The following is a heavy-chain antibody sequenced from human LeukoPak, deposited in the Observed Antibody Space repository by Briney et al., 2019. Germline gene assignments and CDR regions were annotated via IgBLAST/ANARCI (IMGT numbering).Heavy chain of an antibody. Sequence: SETLSLTCTVSGGSISSSSYYWGWIRQPPGKGLEWIGSIYYSGSTYYNPSLKSRVTISVDTSKNQFSLKLSSVTAADTAVYYCARHLKLSGTDAFDIWGQGTMVTVSS. CDR1: GGSISSSSYY. V-gene: IGHV4-39*01. CDR2: IYYSGST. CDR3: ARHLKLSGTDAFDI. D-gene: IGHD5-12*01. J-gene: IGHJ3*02.